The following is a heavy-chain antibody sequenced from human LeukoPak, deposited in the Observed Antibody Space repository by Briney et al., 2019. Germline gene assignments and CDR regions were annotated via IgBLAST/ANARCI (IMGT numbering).Heavy chain of an antibody. CDR2: IYHSGST. V-gene: IGHV4-38-2*02. Sequence: SETLSLTCTVSGYSISSGYYWGWIRQPPGKGLEWIRSIYHSGSTYYNPSLKSRVTISVDTSKNQFSLKLSSVTAADTAVYYCARGIYYYYYMDVWGKGTTVAVSS. J-gene: IGHJ6*03. CDR3: ARGIYYYYYMDV. D-gene: IGHD3-10*01. CDR1: GYSISSGYY.